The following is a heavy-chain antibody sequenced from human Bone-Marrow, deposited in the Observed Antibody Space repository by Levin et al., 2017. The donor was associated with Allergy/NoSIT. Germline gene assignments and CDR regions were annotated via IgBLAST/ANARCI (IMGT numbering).Heavy chain of an antibody. V-gene: IGHV1-2*02. Sequence: GESLKISCKASGYTFTGYYMHWVRQAPGQGLEWMGWINPNSGGTNYAQKFQGRVTMTRDTSISTAYMELSRLRSDDTAVYYCARDRIHDYDDYGDAFDIWGQGTMVTVSS. D-gene: IGHD4-17*01. J-gene: IGHJ3*02. CDR3: ARDRIHDYDDYGDAFDI. CDR1: GYTFTGYY. CDR2: INPNSGGT.